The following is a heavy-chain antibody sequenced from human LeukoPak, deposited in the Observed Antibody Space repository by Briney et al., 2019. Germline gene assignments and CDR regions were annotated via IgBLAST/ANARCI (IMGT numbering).Heavy chain of an antibody. Sequence: PGGSLRLSCAASGFTFSSFAMSWVRQAPGKGLEWVSAISGSGGSTYYADSVKGRFTISRDNSKNTLYLQMNSLRVEDTAVHYCAKAPSGHSYGYAYWGQGTLVTVSS. CDR1: GFTFSSFA. CDR2: ISGSGGST. V-gene: IGHV3-23*01. CDR3: AKAPSGHSYGYAY. D-gene: IGHD5-18*01. J-gene: IGHJ4*02.